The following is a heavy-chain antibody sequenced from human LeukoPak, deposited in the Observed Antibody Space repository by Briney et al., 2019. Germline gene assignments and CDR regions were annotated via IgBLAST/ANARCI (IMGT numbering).Heavy chain of an antibody. D-gene: IGHD3-10*01. J-gene: IGHJ5*02. CDR3: AKDRGVHYYGSERGLFNWFDP. Sequence: GGSLRLSCAASGFTFSSYAMSWVRQAPGKGLEWFSAISGSGSSTYYADSVKGRFTISRDNSKNTLYLQMNNLRAEDTALYYCAKDRGVHYYGSERGLFNWFDPWGQGTLVTVSS. V-gene: IGHV3-23*01. CDR2: ISGSGSST. CDR1: GFTFSSYA.